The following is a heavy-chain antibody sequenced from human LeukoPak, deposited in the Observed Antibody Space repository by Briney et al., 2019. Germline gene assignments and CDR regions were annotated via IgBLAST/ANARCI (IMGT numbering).Heavy chain of an antibody. CDR2: IGSSGSTI. J-gene: IGHJ2*01. V-gene: IGHV3-11*01. CDR1: GFTFSDYY. CDR3: ARDRPRDGYNLRYFDL. Sequence: GGSLRLSCAASGFTFSDYYMSWIRQAPGKGLEWVSYIGSSGSTIYYADSVKGRFTISRDNAKNSLYLQMNSLRAEDTAVYYCARDRPRDGYNLRYFDLWGRGTLVTVSS. D-gene: IGHD5-24*01.